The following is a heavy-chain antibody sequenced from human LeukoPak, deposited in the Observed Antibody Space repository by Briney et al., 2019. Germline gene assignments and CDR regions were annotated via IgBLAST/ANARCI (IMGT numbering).Heavy chain of an antibody. J-gene: IGHJ3*02. D-gene: IGHD2-21*02. CDR3: ARGEVVVTANAFDI. Sequence: PSETLSLTCAVYGGSFSGFYWTWIRQPPGKGLEWIGGINHSGSTNYNPSLKSRVTISVDTSKNQFSLKLSSVTAADTAVYYCARGEVVVTANAFDIWGQGTMVTVSS. V-gene: IGHV4-34*01. CDR1: GGSFSGFY. CDR2: INHSGST.